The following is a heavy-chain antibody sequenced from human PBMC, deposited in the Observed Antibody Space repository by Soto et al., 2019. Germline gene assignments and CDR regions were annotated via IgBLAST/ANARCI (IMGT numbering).Heavy chain of an antibody. Sequence: GGSLSLSCAVSGFTFSNYAMHWVRQAPGKGLEWVAVISDDGSNKYYADSVMGRFTISRDNSKNRLYLQMNSLRVEDTAVYYCARGLVVVVSRDWFDPWGQGTLVTVS. D-gene: IGHD3-22*01. V-gene: IGHV3-30*03. CDR3: ARGLVVVVSRDWFDP. CDR2: ISDDGSNK. CDR1: GFTFSNYA. J-gene: IGHJ5*02.